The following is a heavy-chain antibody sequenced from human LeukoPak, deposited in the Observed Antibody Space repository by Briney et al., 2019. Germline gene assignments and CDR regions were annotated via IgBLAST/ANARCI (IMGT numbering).Heavy chain of an antibody. CDR3: ARCGYGDYV. Sequence: SETLSLTCTVHGGSISSYCWTWIRQPPGKGLEWIGYFYYSGSTSYNPSLKSRVTISVVTAKNQFSLKLSSVTAADTAVYYCARCGYGDYVWGQGTLVTVSS. V-gene: IGHV4-59*01. D-gene: IGHD4-17*01. CDR1: GGSISSYC. CDR2: FYYSGST. J-gene: IGHJ4*02.